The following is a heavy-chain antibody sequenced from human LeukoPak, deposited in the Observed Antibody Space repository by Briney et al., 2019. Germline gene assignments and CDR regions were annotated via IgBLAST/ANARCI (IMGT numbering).Heavy chain of an antibody. CDR2: IIPIFGTA. CDR1: GGTFSSYA. Sequence: GASVKVSCKASGGTFSSYAISWVRQAPGQGLEWMGGIIPIFGTANYAQKFQGRVTITADESTSTAYMELSSLRSEDTAVYYCARSYFHESSDYYFPTDYWGQGTRVTVSS. CDR3: ARSYFHESSDYYFPTDY. D-gene: IGHD3-22*01. V-gene: IGHV1-69*13. J-gene: IGHJ4*02.